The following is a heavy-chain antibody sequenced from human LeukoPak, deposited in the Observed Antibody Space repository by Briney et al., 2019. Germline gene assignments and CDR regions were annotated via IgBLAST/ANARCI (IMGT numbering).Heavy chain of an antibody. V-gene: IGHV3-48*01. CDR3: AREGYCSGGSCDRYDY. J-gene: IGHJ4*02. CDR2: ISSSSSTI. CDR1: GLTFSSYS. Sequence: GGSLRLSCAASGLTFSSYSMNWVRQAPGKGLEWVSYISSSSSTIYYADSVKGRFTISRDNAKNSLYLQMNSLRAEDTAVYYCAREGYCSGGSCDRYDYWGQGTLVTVSS. D-gene: IGHD2-15*01.